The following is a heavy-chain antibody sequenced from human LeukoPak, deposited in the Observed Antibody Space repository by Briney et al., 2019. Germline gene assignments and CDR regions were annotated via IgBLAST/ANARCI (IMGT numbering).Heavy chain of an antibody. J-gene: IGHJ6*02. V-gene: IGHV4-59*01. CDR2: IYYSQST. CDR1: GGSISSYY. D-gene: IGHD3-10*01. Sequence: SETLSLTCTVAGGSISSYYWSWIRQPPGKGLEWIGYIYYSQSTNYNPSLKSRVTISVDTSKNQFSLKLSSVTAADTAVYYCARGYYGSGRIGNYYYYGMDVWGQGTTVTVSS. CDR3: ARGYYGSGRIGNYYYYGMDV.